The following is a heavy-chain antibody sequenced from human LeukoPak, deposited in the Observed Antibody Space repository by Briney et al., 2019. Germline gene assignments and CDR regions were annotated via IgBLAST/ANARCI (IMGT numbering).Heavy chain of an antibody. Sequence: GASVKASCKASGGTFSSYAISWVRQAPGQGLEWMGRIIPILGIANYAQKFQGRVTITADKSTSTAYMELSSLRSEDTAVYYCARGQYYYDSSGYRRIDYWGQGTLVTVSS. D-gene: IGHD3-22*01. CDR2: IIPILGIA. CDR3: ARGQYYYDSSGYRRIDY. V-gene: IGHV1-69*04. J-gene: IGHJ4*02. CDR1: GGTFSSYA.